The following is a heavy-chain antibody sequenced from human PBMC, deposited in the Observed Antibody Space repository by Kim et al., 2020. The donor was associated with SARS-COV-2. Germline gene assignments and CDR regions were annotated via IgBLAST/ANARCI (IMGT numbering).Heavy chain of an antibody. CDR3: ARGLADWFDP. V-gene: IGHV1-3*01. Sequence: TKYSQKFQGRVTITRDTSASTAYMELSSLRSEDTAVYYCARGLADWFDPWGQGTLVTVSS. J-gene: IGHJ5*02. D-gene: IGHD4-17*01. CDR2: T.